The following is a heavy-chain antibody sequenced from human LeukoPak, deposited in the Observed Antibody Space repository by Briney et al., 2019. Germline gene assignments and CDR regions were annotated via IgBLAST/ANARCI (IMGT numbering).Heavy chain of an antibody. CDR3: AREEDYYGSGSSNFDY. Sequence: PSETLSLTCAVYGGSFSGYYWSWIRQPPGKGLEWIGEINHSGSTNYNPSLKSRVTISVDTSKNQFSLKLSSVTAADTAVYYCAREEDYYGSGSSNFDYWGQGTLVTVSS. V-gene: IGHV4-34*01. D-gene: IGHD3-10*01. CDR1: GGSFSGYY. J-gene: IGHJ4*02. CDR2: INHSGST.